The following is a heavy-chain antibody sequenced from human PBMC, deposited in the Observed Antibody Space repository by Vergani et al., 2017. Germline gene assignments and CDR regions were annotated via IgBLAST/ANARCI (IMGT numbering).Heavy chain of an antibody. J-gene: IGHJ4*02. V-gene: IGHV3-21*01. CDR1: GFTFSSYS. Sequence: EVQLVESGGGLVKPGGSLRLSCAASGFTFSSYSMNWVRQAPGKGLEWVSSISSSSSYIYYADSVKGRFTISRDNAKNSLYLQMNSLRAEDTAVYYCASAGGFYSRGWGWGQGTLVTVSS. D-gene: IGHD6-19*01. CDR2: ISSSSSYI. CDR3: ASAGGFYSRGWG.